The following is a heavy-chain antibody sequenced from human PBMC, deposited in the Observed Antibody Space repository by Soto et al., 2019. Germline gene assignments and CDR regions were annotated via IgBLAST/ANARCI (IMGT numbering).Heavy chain of an antibody. CDR2: INHSGST. Sequence: SETLSLTCAVYGGSFSSFYWSWIRQPPGKGLEWIGEINHSGSTNYNPSLKSRVTISVDTSKNQFSLRLSSVTAADTATYYCARESEMVLSDLYYFDYWGRGTLVTVSS. J-gene: IGHJ4*02. CDR3: ARESEMVLSDLYYFDY. D-gene: IGHD2-8*01. CDR1: GGSFSSFY. V-gene: IGHV4-34*01.